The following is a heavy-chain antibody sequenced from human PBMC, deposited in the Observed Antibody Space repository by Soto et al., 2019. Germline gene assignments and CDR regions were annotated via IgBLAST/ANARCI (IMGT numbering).Heavy chain of an antibody. CDR1: GFSFSNYS. Sequence: VQLVEAGGGLVQPGGSLRLSCAASGFSFSNYSMNWVRQAPGKGLEWVSYIRTSGSTMYYADSVKGRFTISRDNAKNSLYLQMNSLRAEDTDVYYCARDGYKISEYWGQGTLVTVSS. V-gene: IGHV3-48*01. CDR2: IRTSGSTM. D-gene: IGHD5-12*01. CDR3: ARDGYKISEY. J-gene: IGHJ4*02.